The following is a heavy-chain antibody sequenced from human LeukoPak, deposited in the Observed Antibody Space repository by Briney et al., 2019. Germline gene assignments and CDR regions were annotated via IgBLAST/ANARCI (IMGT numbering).Heavy chain of an antibody. V-gene: IGHV3-21*01. CDR2: ISSNSENV. D-gene: IGHD6-13*01. CDR1: GFTFSSYW. CDR3: ASGGYSRTLYGRYRN. Sequence: GGSLRLSCAASGFTFSSYWMSWVRQAPGKGLEWVSGISSNSENVAYADSVKGRFTISRDNAKNSLYLQMNSLRAEDTAVYYCASGGYSRTLYGRYRNWGQGTLVTVSP. J-gene: IGHJ1*01.